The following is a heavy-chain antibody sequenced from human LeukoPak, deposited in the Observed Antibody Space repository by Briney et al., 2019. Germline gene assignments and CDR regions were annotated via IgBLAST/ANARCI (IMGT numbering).Heavy chain of an antibody. CDR1: GFTFRDSA. Sequence: PGGSLRLSCAASGFTFRDSAMTWVRHVPGKGLEWVSLISYSGGNAYYADSVEGRFTISRDNSENTLSLQMNSLRVEDTARYYCAKDIQLSTWGLGTMVTVSS. D-gene: IGHD3-16*02. CDR2: ISYSGGNA. V-gene: IGHV3-23*01. CDR3: AKDIQLST. J-gene: IGHJ3*01.